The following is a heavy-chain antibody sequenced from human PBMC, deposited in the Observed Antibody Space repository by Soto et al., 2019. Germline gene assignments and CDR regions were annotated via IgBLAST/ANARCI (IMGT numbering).Heavy chain of an antibody. CDR2: ISYDGSNK. Sequence: QVQLVESGGGVVQPGRSLRLSCAASGFPFTAYGMHWVREGPDKGLDWVAVISYDGSNKFYADSVKGRFTISRDNSKNTLYLQMNSLRPEDTALYYCVGGQYYFDYRGQGTLVTVSS. J-gene: IGHJ4*02. D-gene: IGHD3-10*01. CDR3: VGGQYYFDY. CDR1: GFPFTAYG. V-gene: IGHV3-30*03.